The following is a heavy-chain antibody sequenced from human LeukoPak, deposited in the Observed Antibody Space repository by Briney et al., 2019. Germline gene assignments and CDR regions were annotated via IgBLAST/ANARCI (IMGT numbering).Heavy chain of an antibody. Sequence: GGSLRLSCSASGFIFGDYAMSWFRQAPGKGLEWVSFIRSKAYGETMVYAASVKGRFTISRDDSKSIAYLQINSLKIEDTAVYYCAREAQHGDFYTPFDYWGQGTLITVSS. CDR1: GFIFGDYA. D-gene: IGHD2-21*02. CDR2: IRSKAYGETM. V-gene: IGHV3-49*03. CDR3: AREAQHGDFYTPFDY. J-gene: IGHJ4*02.